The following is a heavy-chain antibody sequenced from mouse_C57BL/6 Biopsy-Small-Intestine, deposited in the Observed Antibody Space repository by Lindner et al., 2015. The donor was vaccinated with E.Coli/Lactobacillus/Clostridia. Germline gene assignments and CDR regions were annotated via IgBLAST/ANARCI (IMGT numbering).Heavy chain of an antibody. D-gene: IGHD2-12*01. Sequence: SVKVSCKASGYTFTNYAMHWVRQAPGQRLEWMGYFSAGDGNTRSSQKFQGRVSITRDTSASTAYMELSSLSSEDTALYYCARGNGPGSYLIDYWGQGALVTVSS. V-gene: IGHV1-4*01. J-gene: IGHJ4*01. CDR1: GYTFTNYA. CDR3: ARGNGPGSYLIDY. CDR2: FSAGDGNT.